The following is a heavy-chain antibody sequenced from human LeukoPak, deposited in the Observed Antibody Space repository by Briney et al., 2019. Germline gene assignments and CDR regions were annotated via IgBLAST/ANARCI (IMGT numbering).Heavy chain of an antibody. CDR1: GYTFTGYY. Sequence: GASVKVSCKASGYTFTGYYMHWVRQAPGQGLEWMGWISAYNGNTNYAQKLQGRVTMTTDTSTSTAYMELRSLRSDDTAVYYCARDALRFLEWLPTNDYWGQGTLVTVSS. V-gene: IGHV1-18*04. J-gene: IGHJ4*02. D-gene: IGHD3-3*01. CDR2: ISAYNGNT. CDR3: ARDALRFLEWLPTNDY.